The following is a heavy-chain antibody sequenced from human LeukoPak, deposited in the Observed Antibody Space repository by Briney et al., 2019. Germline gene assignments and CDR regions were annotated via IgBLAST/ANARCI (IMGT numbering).Heavy chain of an antibody. D-gene: IGHD3-10*01. J-gene: IGHJ5*02. CDR3: ARARITKNWFDP. Sequence: SETLSLTCTVSGGSISSSSYYWGWIRQPPGKGLEWIGSIYYSGSTYYNPSLKSRVTISVDTSKNQFSLKLSSVTAADTAVYYCARARITKNWFDPWGQGTLVTVSS. CDR1: GGSISSSSYY. V-gene: IGHV4-39*07. CDR2: IYYSGST.